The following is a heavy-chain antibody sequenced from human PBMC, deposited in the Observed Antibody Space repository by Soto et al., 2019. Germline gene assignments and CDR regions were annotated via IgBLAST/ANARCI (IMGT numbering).Heavy chain of an antibody. CDR3: ARVPGV. J-gene: IGHJ4*02. D-gene: IGHD3-10*01. CDR1: GGSISSGGYS. CDR2: MYYSGRT. V-gene: IGHV4-31*11. Sequence: SETLSLTCAVSGGSISSGGYSWSWIRQPPGKGLEWIAYMYYSGRTYYNPSLKSRVTISVDTSKNQFSLKLSSVTAADTAVYYCARVPGVWGQGTLVTVSS.